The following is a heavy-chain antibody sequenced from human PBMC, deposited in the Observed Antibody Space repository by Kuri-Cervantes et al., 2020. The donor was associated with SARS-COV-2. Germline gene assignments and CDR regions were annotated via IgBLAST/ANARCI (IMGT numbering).Heavy chain of an antibody. CDR1: GGSISTYY. D-gene: IGHD3-22*01. CDR2: IYYSGST. CDR3: ARSTPFRRLVVISLGGAFDI. Sequence: GSLRLSCTVSGGSISTYYWSWIRQPPGKGLEWIGYIYYSGSTTYNPSLKSRVTISVDTSKNQFSLELDSVTAADTAVYYCARSTPFRRLVVISLGGAFDIWGQGTMVTVSS. V-gene: IGHV4-59*01. J-gene: IGHJ3*02.